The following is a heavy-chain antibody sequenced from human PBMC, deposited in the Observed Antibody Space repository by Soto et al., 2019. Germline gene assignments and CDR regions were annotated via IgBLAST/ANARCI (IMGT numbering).Heavy chain of an antibody. Sequence: SETLSLTCTVSGGSVSGYYWSWIRQSPGKGLEWIGYIYYSGSTKYKPSLKSRVTISLDTSKNQFSLKVSSATAADTAVYYCARARARVATSNFDYWGQGTLVTVSS. D-gene: IGHD5-12*01. CDR2: IYYSGST. V-gene: IGHV4-59*08. CDR3: ARARARVATSNFDY. J-gene: IGHJ4*02. CDR1: GGSVSGYY.